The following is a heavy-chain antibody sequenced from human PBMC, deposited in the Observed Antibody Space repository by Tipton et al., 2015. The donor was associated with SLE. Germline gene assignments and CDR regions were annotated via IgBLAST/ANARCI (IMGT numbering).Heavy chain of an antibody. J-gene: IGHJ3*02. CDR1: GGSISSGDYY. Sequence: GLVKPSETLSLTCTVSGGSISSGDYYWSWIRQPPGKGLEWIGTLYHSGSTYYNPSLSSRVNISVDTSKNQFSLKLSSVTAADTAMYYCAKERGRYQLLDAFDIWGQGTMVTVSS. CDR2: LYHSGST. CDR3: AKERGRYQLLDAFDI. V-gene: IGHV4-39*07. D-gene: IGHD2-2*01.